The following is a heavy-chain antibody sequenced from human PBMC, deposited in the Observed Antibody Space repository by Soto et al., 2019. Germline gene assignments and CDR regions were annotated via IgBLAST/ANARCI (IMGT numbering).Heavy chain of an antibody. V-gene: IGHV3-30-3*01. J-gene: IGHJ4*02. CDR3: ARGVEEQWLAYDY. D-gene: IGHD6-19*01. Sequence: GGSLRLSCAASGFTFSSYAMHWVRQAPGKGLEWVAVISYDGSNKYYADSVKGRFTISRDNSKNTLYLQMNSLRAEDTAVYYCARGVEEQWLAYDYWGQGTLVTVSS. CDR2: ISYDGSNK. CDR1: GFTFSSYA.